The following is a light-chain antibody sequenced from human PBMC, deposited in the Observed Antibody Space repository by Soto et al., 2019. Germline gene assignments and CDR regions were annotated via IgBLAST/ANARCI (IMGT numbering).Light chain of an antibody. V-gene: IGKV3-20*01. CDR1: QSVSSN. Sequence: EILMTQSPVTLSLSPGERATLSCRASQSVSSNLAWYQQKPGQAPSLLIYGAFTRATGIPARFSGSGSGTDFTLTISRLEPEDFAVYYCQQYGSSPWTFGQGTKVDIK. CDR3: QQYGSSPWT. J-gene: IGKJ1*01. CDR2: GAF.